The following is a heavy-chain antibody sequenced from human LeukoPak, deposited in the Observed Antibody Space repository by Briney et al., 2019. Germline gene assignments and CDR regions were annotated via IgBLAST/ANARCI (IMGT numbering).Heavy chain of an antibody. D-gene: IGHD6-19*01. CDR3: ARGVRQWLAGRGDFDI. CDR2: INHSGST. Sequence: SETLSLTCADYGGSFSGYYWSWIRQPPGKGLEWIGEINHSGSTNYNPSLKSRVTISVDTSKNQFSLKLSSVTAADTAVYYCARGVRQWLAGRGDFDIWGQGTMVTVSS. J-gene: IGHJ3*02. V-gene: IGHV4-34*01. CDR1: GGSFSGYY.